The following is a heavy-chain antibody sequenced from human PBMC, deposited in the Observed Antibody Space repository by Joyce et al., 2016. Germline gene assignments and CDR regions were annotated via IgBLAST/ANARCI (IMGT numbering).Heavy chain of an antibody. D-gene: IGHD1-1*01. Sequence: EVQLVQSGTEVKAHGESLRISCATSGYTFVNYWISWVRQKPGKGLYWMGRIDPGAYFIDYREAAYTDYDQPPRGHVAKSVHKATGTAYLQWRSLNVSDTASYYCARQLGGNSPAHEWGQGTLVVVSS. J-gene: IGHJ4*02. CDR3: ARQLGGNSPAHE. V-gene: IGHV5-10-1*03. CDR1: GYTFVNYW. CDR2: IDPGAYFIDYREAAYT.